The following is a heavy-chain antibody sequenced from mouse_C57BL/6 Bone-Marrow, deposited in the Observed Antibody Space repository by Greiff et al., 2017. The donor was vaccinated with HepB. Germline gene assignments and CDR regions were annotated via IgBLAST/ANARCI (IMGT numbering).Heavy chain of an antibody. CDR1: GFTFTDYY. D-gene: IGHD1-1*01. CDR3: ARYAYGSLDY. J-gene: IGHJ2*01. CDR2: IRNKANGYTT. Sequence: EVKLMESGGGLVQPGGSLSLSCAASGFTFTDYYMSWVRQPPGKALEWLGFIRNKANGYTTEYSASVKGRFTISSDNSQSILYLQMNALRAEDSATYDCARYAYGSLDYWGQGTTLTVSS. V-gene: IGHV7-3*01.